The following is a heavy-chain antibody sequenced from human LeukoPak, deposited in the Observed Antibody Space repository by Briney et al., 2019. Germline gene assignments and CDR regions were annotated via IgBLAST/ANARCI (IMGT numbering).Heavy chain of an antibody. J-gene: IGHJ6*02. V-gene: IGHV3-53*01. D-gene: IGHD5-18*01. CDR3: AREVGDTALNYFGIDV. Sequence: PGGSLRLSCAASGFAVSNNYMSWVRQAPGKGLEWVSITFSGGATYYADSVKGRFTISRENSKNTLHLQMTNLRVEDTAVYYCAREVGDTALNYFGIDVWGQGTTVIVS. CDR1: GFAVSNNY. CDR2: TFSGGAT.